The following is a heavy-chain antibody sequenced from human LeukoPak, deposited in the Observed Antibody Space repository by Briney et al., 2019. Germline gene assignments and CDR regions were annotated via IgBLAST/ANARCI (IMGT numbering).Heavy chain of an antibody. CDR1: KFTFVNYA. V-gene: IGHV3-23*01. D-gene: IGHD3-10*01. J-gene: IGHJ4*02. Sequence: GGSLRLSCAASKFTFVNYAMSWVRQAPGKGLEWVSTISGSGDATYYADSVKGRFTVSRDNSKSTLYLQMNSLRAEDTALYYCARAYYYDSGSYYGHFDYWGRGTLVTVSS. CDR2: ISGSGDAT. CDR3: ARAYYYDSGSYYGHFDY.